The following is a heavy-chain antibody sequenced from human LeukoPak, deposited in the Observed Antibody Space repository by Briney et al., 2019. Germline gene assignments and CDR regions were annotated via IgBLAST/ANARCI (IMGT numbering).Heavy chain of an antibody. CDR2: IKQDGSEK. D-gene: IGHD6-6*01. Sequence: GGSLRLSCAASGFTFSNYWMTWVRQAPGKGLEWVANIKQDGSEKYNVDSVKGRFTISRDNSKNNLYLQMNSLRAEDTAVYYCARDPPSAYTSPWFYFDYWGQGTLVTVSS. V-gene: IGHV3-7*01. CDR1: GFTFSNYW. CDR3: ARDPPSAYTSPWFYFDY. J-gene: IGHJ4*02.